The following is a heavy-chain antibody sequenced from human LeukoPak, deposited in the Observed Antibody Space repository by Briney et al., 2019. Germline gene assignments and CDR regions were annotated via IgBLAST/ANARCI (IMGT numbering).Heavy chain of an antibody. V-gene: IGHV1-2*02. CDR3: ATSGELGYCSSTNCPHYYYMDV. Sequence: VASLKVSCKASGYTFTGYFMHWVRQAPGQGLEWMGWINPKSGGTNYAQKFQGRVTMTRDTSISTAYIEQGRLRSDDTAVYYCATSGELGYCSSTNCPHYYYMDVWGKGTTVTVSS. D-gene: IGHD2-2*01. CDR2: INPKSGGT. J-gene: IGHJ6*03. CDR1: GYTFTGYF.